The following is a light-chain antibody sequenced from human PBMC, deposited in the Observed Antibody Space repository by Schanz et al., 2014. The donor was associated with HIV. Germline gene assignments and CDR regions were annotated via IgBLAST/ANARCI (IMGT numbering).Light chain of an antibody. CDR1: SSNIGSNY. J-gene: IGLJ3*02. CDR3: AAWDDSLNGRL. CDR2: RNY. Sequence: QSVLTQPPSASGTPGQRVTISCSGSSSNIGSNYVYWYQQLPGTAPKLLISRNYQRPSGVPDRYSGSKSGTSASLAISDLQSEDEADYYCAAWDDSLNGRLFGGGTKLTVL. V-gene: IGLV1-47*01.